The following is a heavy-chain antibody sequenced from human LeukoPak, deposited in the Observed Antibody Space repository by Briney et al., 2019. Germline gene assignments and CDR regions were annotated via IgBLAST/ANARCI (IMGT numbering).Heavy chain of an antibody. D-gene: IGHD2-2*01. J-gene: IGHJ4*02. V-gene: IGHV1-2*02. CDR3: AREAVPAAVDY. CDR1: GYTFTGYY. Sequence: ASVKVSCKASGYTFTGYYMHWVRQAPGQGLEWMGWINPNSGGTKFAQKFQGRVTMTRDTSISTAYMELSRLRSDDTAVYYCAREAVPAAVDYWGQGTLVTVSS. CDR2: INPNSGGT.